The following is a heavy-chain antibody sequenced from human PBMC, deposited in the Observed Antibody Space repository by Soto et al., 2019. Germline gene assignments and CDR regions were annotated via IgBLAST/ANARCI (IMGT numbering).Heavy chain of an antibody. CDR3: AKLASGHYCTNGVCLLYYCDY. V-gene: IGHV3-23*01. Sequence: EVQLLESGGGLVQPGGSLRLSCAASGFTFNNYAMSWVRQAPGKGLEWVSAISGSGGSTHYADSGKGRFTISRDNSKNTLCLQMNSLRAEDTAVYYCAKLASGHYCTNGVCLLYYCDYWGQGAQVTVSS. D-gene: IGHD2-8*01. CDR2: ISGSGGST. J-gene: IGHJ4*02. CDR1: GFTFNNYA.